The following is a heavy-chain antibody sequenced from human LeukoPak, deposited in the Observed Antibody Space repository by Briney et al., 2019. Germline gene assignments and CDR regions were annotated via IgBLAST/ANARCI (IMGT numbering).Heavy chain of an antibody. J-gene: IGHJ6*03. CDR1: GFTFSTYG. CDR3: AKGDYYYMDV. V-gene: IGHV3-23*01. Sequence: PGGSLRLSCAASGFTFSTYGMSWVRQAPGKGLEWVSGISGSGGASYYADSVKGRFTISRDDSHNTLYLQMNSLRAEDTAVYYCAKGDYYYMDVWGKGTTVTVSS. CDR2: ISGSGGAS.